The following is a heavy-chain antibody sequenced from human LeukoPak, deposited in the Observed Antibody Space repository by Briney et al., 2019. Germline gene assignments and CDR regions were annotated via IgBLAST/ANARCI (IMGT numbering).Heavy chain of an antibody. D-gene: IGHD2-2*01. CDR1: GYTFTGYY. Sequence: SVKVSCKASGYTFTGYYVHWVRQAPGQGLEWMGGIIPIFGTANYAQKFQGRVTITADESTSTAYMELSSLRSEDTAVYYCARASREYCSSTSCWGFDPWGQGTLVTVSS. V-gene: IGHV1-69*13. CDR3: ARASREYCSSTSCWGFDP. J-gene: IGHJ5*02. CDR2: IIPIFGTA.